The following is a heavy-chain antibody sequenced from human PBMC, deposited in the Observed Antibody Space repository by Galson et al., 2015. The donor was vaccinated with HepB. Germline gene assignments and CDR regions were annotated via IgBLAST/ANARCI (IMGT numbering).Heavy chain of an antibody. CDR1: GGSISSSSYY. J-gene: IGHJ4*02. V-gene: IGHV4-39*01. D-gene: IGHD4-17*01. CDR3: ASDDYGDYLFDY. Sequence: LSLTCTVSGGSISSSSYYWGWIRQPPGKGLEWIGSIYYSGSTYYNPSLKSRVTISVDTSKNQFSLKLSSVTAADTAVYYCASDDYGDYLFDYWGQGTLVTVSS. CDR2: IYYSGST.